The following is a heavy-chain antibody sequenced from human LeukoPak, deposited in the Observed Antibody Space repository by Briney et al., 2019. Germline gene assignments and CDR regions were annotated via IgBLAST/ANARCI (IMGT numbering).Heavy chain of an antibody. CDR2: IYYSGSS. J-gene: IGHJ4*02. D-gene: IGHD3-10*01. CDR1: SGSISSYY. CDR3: ARMEFYFDH. Sequence: TSSETLSLTCTVSSGSISSYYWSWIRQPPGKGLEWIGYIYYSGSSNYNPSLKSRVTMSVDMSKKEFSLRVSSVTAADTAVNYCARMEFYFDHWGQGTLVTVSS. V-gene: IGHV4-59*01.